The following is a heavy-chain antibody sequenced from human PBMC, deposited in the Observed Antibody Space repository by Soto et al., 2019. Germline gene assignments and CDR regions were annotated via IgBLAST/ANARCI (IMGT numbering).Heavy chain of an antibody. J-gene: IGHJ5*02. CDR2: IGTSGGST. Sequence: QPGGSLRLSCAASGFTFSNSVMSWVRQAPGKGPEWVSTIGTSGGSTNYADSVKGRFTISRDNFKNTLYLQMNSLGAEDTAVYYCAKSERFDPWGQGTLVTVSS. V-gene: IGHV3-23*01. CDR3: AKSERFDP. CDR1: GFTFSNSV.